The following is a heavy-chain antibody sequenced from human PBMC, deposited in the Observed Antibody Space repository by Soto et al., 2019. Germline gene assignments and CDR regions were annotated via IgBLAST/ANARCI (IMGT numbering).Heavy chain of an antibody. J-gene: IGHJ6*02. D-gene: IGHD3-10*01. Sequence: QVQLVESGGGVVQPGRSLRLSCAASGFTFSNYGMHWVRQAPGKGLEWVAVILNDGSNRYHADSVKDRFTISSDNSKNTLYLQMNSLRAEDTAVYYCASDDEYSGNGMDVWGQGTTVTVS. V-gene: IGHV3-33*01. CDR3: ASDDEYSGNGMDV. CDR2: ILNDGSNR. CDR1: GFTFSNYG.